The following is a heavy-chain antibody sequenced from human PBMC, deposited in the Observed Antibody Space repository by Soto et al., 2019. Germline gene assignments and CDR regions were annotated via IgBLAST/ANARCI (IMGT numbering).Heavy chain of an antibody. V-gene: IGHV4-59*08. D-gene: IGHD5-12*01. CDR3: ATLADSGYDWVFFDY. CDR1: GGSISSYY. Sequence: SETLSLTCTVSGGSISSYYWSWIRQPPGKGLEWIGYIYYSGSTNYNPSLKSRVTISVDTSKNQFSLKLSSVTAADTAVYYCATLADSGYDWVFFDYWGQGTLGTVSS. CDR2: IYYSGST. J-gene: IGHJ4*02.